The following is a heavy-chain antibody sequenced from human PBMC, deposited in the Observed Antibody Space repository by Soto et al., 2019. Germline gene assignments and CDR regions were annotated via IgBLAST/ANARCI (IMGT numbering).Heavy chain of an antibody. CDR1: GFPFSGYG. Sequence: QVQLVESGGGVVQPGRSLRLSCAASGFPFSGYGMHWVRQAPGKGLEWVAVTSFDGSDKYYADSVQGRFTISRDNSKNTQFLQMTGLRAEETAVCCCGRGRGRWRQFGSDGMGVWGRGATVTVSS. J-gene: IGHJ6*02. V-gene: IGHV3-30*03. CDR2: TSFDGSDK. D-gene: IGHD3-16*01. CDR3: GRGRGRWRQFGSDGMGV.